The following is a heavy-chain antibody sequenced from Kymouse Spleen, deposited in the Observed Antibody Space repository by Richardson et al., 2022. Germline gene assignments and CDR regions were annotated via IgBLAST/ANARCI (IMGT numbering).Heavy chain of an antibody. J-gene: IGHJ5*02. CDR3: ARQGCSSTSCYGWFDP. V-gene: IGHV4-39*01. D-gene: IGHD2-2*02. CDR2: IYYSGST. Sequence: QLQLQESGPGLVKPSETLSLTCTVSGGSISSSSYYWGWIRQPPGKGLEWIGSIYYSGSTYYNPSLKSRVTISVDTSKNQFSLKLSSVTAADTAVYYCARQGCSSTSCYGWFDPWGQGTLVTVSS. CDR1: GGSISSSSYY.